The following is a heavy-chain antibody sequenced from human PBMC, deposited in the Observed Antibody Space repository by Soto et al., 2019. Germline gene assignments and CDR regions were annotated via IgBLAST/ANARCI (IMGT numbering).Heavy chain of an antibody. D-gene: IGHD6-13*01. J-gene: IGHJ4*02. CDR3: ASSSSSWYKTTFDY. Sequence: QVQLQQWGAGLLKPSETLSVTCAVYGGSFSGYYWSWIRQPPGKGLEWIGEINHSGSTNYNPSLKSRVTISVDTSKNQFSLKLSSVTAADTAVYYCASSSSSWYKTTFDYWGQGTLVTVSS. CDR2: INHSGST. CDR1: GGSFSGYY. V-gene: IGHV4-34*01.